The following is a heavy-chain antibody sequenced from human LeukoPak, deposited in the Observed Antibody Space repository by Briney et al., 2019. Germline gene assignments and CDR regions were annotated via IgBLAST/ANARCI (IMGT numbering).Heavy chain of an antibody. V-gene: IGHV3-30*04. CDR2: ISYDGSNK. CDR1: GFTFSSYA. J-gene: IGHJ5*02. Sequence: PGRSLRLSCAASGFTFSSYAMHWVRQAPGKGLEWVAVISYDGSNKYYADSVKGRFTISRDNSKNTLYLQMNSLRAEDTAVYYCARDNAVGLWFGELFRRGWFDPWGQGTLVTVSS. CDR3: ARDNAVGLWFGELFRRGWFDP. D-gene: IGHD3-10*01.